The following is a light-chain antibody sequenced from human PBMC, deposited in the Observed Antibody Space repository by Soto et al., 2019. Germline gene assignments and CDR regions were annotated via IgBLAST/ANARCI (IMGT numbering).Light chain of an antibody. Sequence: DIQLTQSPSFLSTSVGDRVTITCRASQGISSYLAWYQQKPGKAPKLLIYAAFTLQSRVPSSFSGSGSGTEFTLTISSLQPEDFATYYCQQLNSHPFTFGQGTRLEI. V-gene: IGKV1-9*01. CDR2: AAF. J-gene: IGKJ5*01. CDR1: QGISSY. CDR3: QQLNSHPFT.